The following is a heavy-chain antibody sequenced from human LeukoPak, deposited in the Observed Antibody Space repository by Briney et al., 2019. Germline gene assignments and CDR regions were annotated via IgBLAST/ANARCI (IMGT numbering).Heavy chain of an antibody. CDR3: ARAPRVDSSSWYKGYYFDY. J-gene: IGHJ4*02. CDR2: INHSGST. Sequence: PSETLSLTCAVYGGSFSGYYWSWIRQPPGKGLEWIGEINHSGSTNYNPSLKSRVTISVDTSKNQFSLKLSSVTAADTAVYYCARAPRVDSSSWYKGYYFDYWGQGTLVTVSS. CDR1: GGSFSGYY. V-gene: IGHV4-34*01. D-gene: IGHD6-13*01.